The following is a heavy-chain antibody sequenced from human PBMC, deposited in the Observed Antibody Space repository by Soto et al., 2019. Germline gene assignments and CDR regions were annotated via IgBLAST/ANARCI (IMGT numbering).Heavy chain of an antibody. CDR2: ISYDGSNK. J-gene: IGHJ6*02. Sequence: GGSLRLSCAASGFTFSSYAMHWVRQAPGKGLEWVAVISYDGSNKYYADSVKGRFTISRDNSKNTLYLQMNSLRAEDTAVYYCARGEPAAAGYYYYGMDVWGQGTTVTVSS. CDR3: ARGEPAAAGYYYYGMDV. D-gene: IGHD6-13*01. CDR1: GFTFSSYA. V-gene: IGHV3-30-3*01.